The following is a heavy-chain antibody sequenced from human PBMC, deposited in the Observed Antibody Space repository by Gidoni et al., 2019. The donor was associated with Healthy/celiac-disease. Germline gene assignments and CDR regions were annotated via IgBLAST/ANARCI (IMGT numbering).Heavy chain of an antibody. CDR1: GFTFSSYS. CDR3: ARDFGGYSYGYGTDY. D-gene: IGHD5-18*01. CDR2: ISSSSSTI. J-gene: IGHJ4*02. Sequence: EVQLVESGGGLVQPGGSLRLSCAASGFTFSSYSMNWVRQAPGKGLEWVSYISSSSSTIYYADSVKGRFTISRDNAKNSLYLQMNSLRDEDTAVYYCARDFGGYSYGYGTDYWGQGTLVTVSS. V-gene: IGHV3-48*02.